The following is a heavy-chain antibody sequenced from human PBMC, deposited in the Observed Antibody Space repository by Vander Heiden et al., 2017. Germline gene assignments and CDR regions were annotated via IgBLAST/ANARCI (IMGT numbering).Heavy chain of an antibody. Sequence: QLQLQESGPGLVKPSETLSLTCTVSGGSISSSSYYWGWIRQPPGKGLEWIGSIYYSGNTYYNPSLKSRVTISVDTSKNQFSLKLSSVTAADTAVYYCAENNYYDSSGYFSWGQGTLVTVSS. CDR3: AENNYYDSSGYFS. CDR1: GGSISSSSYY. J-gene: IGHJ4*02. CDR2: IYYSGNT. D-gene: IGHD3-22*01. V-gene: IGHV4-39*01.